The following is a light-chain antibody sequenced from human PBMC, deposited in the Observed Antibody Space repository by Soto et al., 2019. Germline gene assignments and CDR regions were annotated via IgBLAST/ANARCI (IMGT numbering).Light chain of an antibody. J-gene: IGLJ2*01. V-gene: IGLV1-51*01. CDR2: EDN. Sequence: QSVLTQPHSVSAAPGQKVTISCSGSSSNIGNTYVSWYQQLPGTAAKLLIYEDNKRFSGIPDRFSGYKSVTSATLGIKGVQTWDDADYYCETWASSLSAGLFGGGTKLTVL. CDR3: ETWASSLSAGL. CDR1: SSNIGNTY.